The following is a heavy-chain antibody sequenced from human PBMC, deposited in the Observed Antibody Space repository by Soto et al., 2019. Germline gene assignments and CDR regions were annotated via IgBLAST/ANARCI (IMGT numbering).Heavy chain of an antibody. CDR3: ANNMVRVRWYFDY. J-gene: IGHJ4*02. D-gene: IGHD3-10*01. CDR2: ISNDGSEK. CDR1: GFSFSTYG. Sequence: QVQLVESGGGVVLPGRSLRLSCAASGFSFSTYGMHWVRHAPGKGLQWVAAISNDGSEKYYTDSVKGRFTISRDNSKNTLYLEMNSLRVEDTALYYCANNMVRVRWYFDYWGQGTLVTVSS. V-gene: IGHV3-30*18.